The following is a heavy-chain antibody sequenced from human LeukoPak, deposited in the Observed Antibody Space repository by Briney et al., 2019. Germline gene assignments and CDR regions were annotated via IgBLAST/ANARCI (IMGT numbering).Heavy chain of an antibody. J-gene: IGHJ5*02. D-gene: IGHD3-10*01. CDR3: ARDLTYGSGRNWFDP. Sequence: ASVKASCKASGYTFTGYYMHWVRQAPGQGLEWMGRINPNSGGTNYAQKSQGRVTMTRDTSISTAYMELSRLRSDDTAVYYCARDLTYGSGRNWFDPWGQGTLVTVSS. CDR1: GYTFTGYY. CDR2: INPNSGGT. V-gene: IGHV1-2*06.